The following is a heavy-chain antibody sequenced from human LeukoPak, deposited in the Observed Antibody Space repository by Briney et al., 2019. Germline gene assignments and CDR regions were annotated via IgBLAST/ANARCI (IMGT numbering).Heavy chain of an antibody. CDR1: GGSFSDYY. D-gene: IGHD1/OR15-1a*01. CDR3: ASNKYPVQAFDI. J-gene: IGHJ3*02. V-gene: IGHV4-34*01. Sequence: PSETLSLTCAVSGGSFSDYYWSWIRQPPGRGLEWIGEINHSGDTNYNSSLQSRVSLSVDTSRNQFSLILSSITAADTAIYYCASNKYPVQAFDIWGQGTMVTVSS. CDR2: INHSGDT.